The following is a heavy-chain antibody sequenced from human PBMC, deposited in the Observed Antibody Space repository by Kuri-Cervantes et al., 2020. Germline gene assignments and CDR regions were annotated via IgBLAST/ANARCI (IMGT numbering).Heavy chain of an antibody. D-gene: IGHD5-18*01. CDR1: GGSISSGDYY. V-gene: IGHV4-61*08. Sequence: ESLKISCTVSGGSISSGDYYWSWIRQPPGKGLEWIGYIYYSGSTNYNPSLKSRVTISVDTSKNQFSLKLSSVTAADTAVYYCARAESGYSYGNFNYWGQGTLVTVSS. CDR2: IYYSGST. CDR3: ARAESGYSYGNFNY. J-gene: IGHJ4*02.